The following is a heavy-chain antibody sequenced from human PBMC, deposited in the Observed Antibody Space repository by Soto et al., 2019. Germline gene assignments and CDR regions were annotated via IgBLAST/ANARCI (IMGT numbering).Heavy chain of an antibody. CDR1: GLTFIDHY. CDR2: TRDKANSYTT. V-gene: IGHV3-72*01. CDR3: ARGYCSNGVCYRYIDL. Sequence: GGSLRISCASSGLTFIDHYMDWVRQAPGKGLEWVGRTRDKANSYTTEYAASVKGRFTISRDDSKNSLYLQMNSLKTEDTAVYYCARGYCSNGVCYRYIDLWGRGTLVTVSS. D-gene: IGHD2-8*01. J-gene: IGHJ2*01.